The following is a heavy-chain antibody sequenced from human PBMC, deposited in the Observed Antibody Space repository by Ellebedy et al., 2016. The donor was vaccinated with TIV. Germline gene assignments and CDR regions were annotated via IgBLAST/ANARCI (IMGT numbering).Heavy chain of an antibody. D-gene: IGHD4-11*01. Sequence: GESLKISXAAPGLTLSAYAMSWVRQAPGKGLEWVSTITGSGHSFYYADSVKGRFTISRDHSKNTLYLQMNRLRADDTAVYYCARSPSDYDGFDIWGQGTMVTVSS. CDR3: ARSPSDYDGFDI. CDR1: GLTLSAYA. V-gene: IGHV3-23*01. CDR2: ITGSGHSF. J-gene: IGHJ3*02.